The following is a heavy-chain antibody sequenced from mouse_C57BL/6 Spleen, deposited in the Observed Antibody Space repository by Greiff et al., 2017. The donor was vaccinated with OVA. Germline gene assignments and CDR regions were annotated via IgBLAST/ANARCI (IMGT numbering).Heavy chain of an antibody. V-gene: IGHV1-59*01. D-gene: IGHD1-1*01. J-gene: IGHJ4*01. Sequence: QVQLQQPGAELVRPGSSVKLSCKASGYTFPSYWMHWVKQRPGQGLEWIGVIDPSDSYTNYNQKFKGKATLTVDTSSSTAYMQLSSLTSEDSAVYYCARGGGSSPYYAMDFWGQGTSVTVSS. CDR3: ARGGGSSPYYAMDF. CDR2: IDPSDSYT. CDR1: GYTFPSYW.